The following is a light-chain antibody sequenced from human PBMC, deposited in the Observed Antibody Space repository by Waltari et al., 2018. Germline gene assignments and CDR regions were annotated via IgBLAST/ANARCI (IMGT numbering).Light chain of an antibody. CDR2: FTD. Sequence: QSVLTQPPSASGTPGPRVTISCSGGRSNIGSNSVNWFQQLPGTAPRLFIYFTDQRPSGVPGRFSGSKSGTSASLAISGLQSGDEADYYCASWDASLNGWVFGGGTKLTVL. J-gene: IGLJ3*02. CDR3: ASWDASLNGWV. CDR1: RSNIGSNS. V-gene: IGLV1-44*01.